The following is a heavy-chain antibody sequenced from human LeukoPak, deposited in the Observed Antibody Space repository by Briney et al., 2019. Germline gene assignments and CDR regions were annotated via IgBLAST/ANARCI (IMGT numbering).Heavy chain of an antibody. V-gene: IGHV4-39*01. J-gene: IGHJ4*02. Sequence: SETLSLTCTVSGGSTSSSSYYWVWIRQPPGKGLEWIGSIYYSGSTYYNPSLKSRVTISVDTSKNQFSLKLSSVTAADTAVYYCARHRGGRSAVPFDYWGQGTLVTVSS. CDR3: ARHRGGRSAVPFDY. D-gene: IGHD3-10*01. CDR2: IYYSGST. CDR1: GGSTSSSSYY.